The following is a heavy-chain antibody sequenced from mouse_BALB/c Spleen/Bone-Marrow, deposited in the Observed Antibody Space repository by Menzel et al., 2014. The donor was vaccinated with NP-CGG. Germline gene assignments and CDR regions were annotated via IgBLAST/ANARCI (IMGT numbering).Heavy chain of an antibody. J-gene: IGHJ2*01. Sequence: VQLQESGAELARPGASVRMSCKVSGYSFTSYTIHWLKQRPGQGLERIAYIVPSTAYSNYNQTFKDRATLTADKSSSTASTQLSRLTPEDSADYNTARERTYKGCSGHFDYWGPGTTLTVSS. D-gene: IGHD1-3*01. CDR2: IVPSTAYS. V-gene: IGHV1-4*01. CDR3: ARERTYKGCSGHFDY. CDR1: GYSFTSYT.